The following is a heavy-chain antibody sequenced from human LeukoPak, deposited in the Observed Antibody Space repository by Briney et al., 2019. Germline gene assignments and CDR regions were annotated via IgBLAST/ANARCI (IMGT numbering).Heavy chain of an antibody. CDR2: TMPDGSVK. CDR1: GFTFSTYS. CDR3: TTIAASDIDY. J-gene: IGHJ4*02. V-gene: IGHV3-7*01. D-gene: IGHD6-25*01. Sequence: GGSLRLSCAASGFTFSTYSMNWVRQAPGGGLEWVANTMPDGSVKNYLDSVKGRFTISRDNTKNLLYLEMNSLTVEDTALYYCTTIAASDIDYWGQGTLVTVSS.